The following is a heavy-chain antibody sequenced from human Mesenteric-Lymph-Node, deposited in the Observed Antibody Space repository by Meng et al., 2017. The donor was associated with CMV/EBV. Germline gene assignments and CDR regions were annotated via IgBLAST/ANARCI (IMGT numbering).Heavy chain of an antibody. Sequence: SGGSIGSGCYYWSWIRQHPGKGLEWIGYIHYSVNTYYNPSLKSRVTISLDTSKTQFSLKLSSVTAADTAVYYCARGARGYSYGPFDYWGQGTLVTVSS. V-gene: IGHV4-31*02. CDR1: GGSIGSGCYY. CDR2: IHYSVNT. J-gene: IGHJ4*02. CDR3: ARGARGYSYGPFDY. D-gene: IGHD5-18*01.